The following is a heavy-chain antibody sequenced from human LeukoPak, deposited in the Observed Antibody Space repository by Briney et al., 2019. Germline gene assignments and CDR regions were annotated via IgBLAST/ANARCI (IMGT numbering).Heavy chain of an antibody. Sequence: PGGSLRLSCAASGFTVSSNYMSWVRQAPGKGLEWVSVIYSGGSTYYADSVKGRFTISRDNSKNTLYLQMNSLRAEDTAVYYCARYLIAAAGTAGYWGQGTLVTVSS. V-gene: IGHV3-66*02. CDR2: IYSGGST. J-gene: IGHJ4*02. CDR1: GFTVSSNY. D-gene: IGHD6-13*01. CDR3: ARYLIAAAGTAGY.